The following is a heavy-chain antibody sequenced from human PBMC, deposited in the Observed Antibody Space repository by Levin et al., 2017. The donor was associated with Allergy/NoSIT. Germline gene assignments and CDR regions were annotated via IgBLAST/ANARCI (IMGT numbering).Heavy chain of an antibody. CDR3: ARDSLYGDYVNWYFDL. CDR1: GFTFSSYG. Sequence: GESLKISCAASGFTFSSYGMHWVRQAPGKGLEWVAVIWYDGSNKYYADSVKGRFTISRDNSKNTLYLQMNSLRAEDTAVYYCARDSLYGDYVNWYFDLWGRGTLVTVSS. CDR2: IWYDGSNK. J-gene: IGHJ2*01. D-gene: IGHD4-17*01. V-gene: IGHV3-33*01.